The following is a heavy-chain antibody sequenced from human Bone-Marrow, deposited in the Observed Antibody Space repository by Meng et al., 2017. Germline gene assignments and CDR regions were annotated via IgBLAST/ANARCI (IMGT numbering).Heavy chain of an antibody. Sequence: GESLKISCAASGFTFSSYEMNWVRQAPGKGLEWVSAISGSGGSTYYADSVKGRFTISRDNSKNTLYLQMNSLRAEDTAVYYCAKDLLYDSSGYTSPGMAAFDIWGQGTMVTVSS. D-gene: IGHD3-22*01. CDR1: GFTFSSYE. CDR2: ISGSGGST. CDR3: AKDLLYDSSGYTSPGMAAFDI. J-gene: IGHJ3*02. V-gene: IGHV3-23*01.